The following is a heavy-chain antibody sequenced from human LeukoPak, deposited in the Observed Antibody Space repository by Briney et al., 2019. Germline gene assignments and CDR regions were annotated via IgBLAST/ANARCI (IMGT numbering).Heavy chain of an antibody. D-gene: IGHD5-18*01. Sequence: GSLRLSCAASGLIFSDYYMSWIRQAPGKGLEWIGSIYYSGSTYYNPSLKSRVTISVDTSKNQFSLKLSSVTAADTAVYYCARYTWIQLWADYWGQGTLVTVSS. CDR3: ARYTWIQLWADY. CDR2: IYYSGST. V-gene: IGHV4-38-2*01. CDR1: GLIFSDYY. J-gene: IGHJ4*02.